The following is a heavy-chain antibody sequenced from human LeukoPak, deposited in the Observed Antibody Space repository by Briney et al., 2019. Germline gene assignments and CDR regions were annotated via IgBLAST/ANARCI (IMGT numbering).Heavy chain of an antibody. J-gene: IGHJ4*02. D-gene: IGHD2-15*01. CDR3: ARIHRYCSGGACYVLDN. CDR1: GGSVSGYY. V-gene: IGHV4-59*02. CDR2: VYYSGST. Sequence: SETLSLTCVVSGGSVSGYYWGWIRQLPGRGLEWIGYVYYSGSTNYNPSFKSRITISVDTSRNQFSLQLSSVTAADTAVYYCARIHRYCSGGACYVLDNWGQGTLVAVPS.